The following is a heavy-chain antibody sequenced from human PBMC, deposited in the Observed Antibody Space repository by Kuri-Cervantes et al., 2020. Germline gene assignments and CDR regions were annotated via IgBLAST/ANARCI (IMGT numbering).Heavy chain of an antibody. Sequence: GGSLRLSCAASGFTFGSYGMHWVRQAPGKGLEWVAVIWYDGSNKYYADSVKGRFTISRDNSKNTLYLQMNSLRAEDTAVYYCARFTYYYDSSGSRFDYWGQGTLVTVSS. J-gene: IGHJ4*02. V-gene: IGHV3-33*01. D-gene: IGHD3-22*01. CDR1: GFTFGSYG. CDR3: ARFTYYYDSSGSRFDY. CDR2: IWYDGSNK.